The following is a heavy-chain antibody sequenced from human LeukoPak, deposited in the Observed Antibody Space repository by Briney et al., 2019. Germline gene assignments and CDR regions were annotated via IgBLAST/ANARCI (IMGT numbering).Heavy chain of an antibody. CDR2: IYHSGST. CDR1: GGSISSSNW. CDR3: ASSQASSDFWSGYYTGYFQH. D-gene: IGHD3-3*01. Sequence: PSGTLSLTCAVSGGSISSSNWWSWVRQPPGKGLEWIGEIYHSGSTNYNPSLKSRVTISVDTSKNQFSLKLSSVTAADAAVYYCASSQASSDFWSGYYTGYFQHWGQGTLVTVSS. V-gene: IGHV4-4*02. J-gene: IGHJ1*01.